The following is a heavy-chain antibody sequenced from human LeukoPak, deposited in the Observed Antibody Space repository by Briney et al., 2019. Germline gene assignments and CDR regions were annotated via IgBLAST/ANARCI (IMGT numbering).Heavy chain of an antibody. CDR1: GFTFSRYA. Sequence: GGSLRLSCAASGFTFSRYAMSWVRQAPGKGLEWVSTVSDSGSSTYYADSVKGRVTISRDNAKNSLYLQMNSLRAEDTAVYYCARARSSGWTLGYWGQGTLVTVSS. CDR2: VSDSGSST. V-gene: IGHV3-23*01. CDR3: ARARSSGWTLGY. J-gene: IGHJ4*02. D-gene: IGHD6-19*01.